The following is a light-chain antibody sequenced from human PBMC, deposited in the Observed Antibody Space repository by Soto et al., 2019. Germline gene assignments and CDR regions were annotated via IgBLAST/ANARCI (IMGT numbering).Light chain of an antibody. J-gene: IGLJ3*02. CDR2: EVS. Sequence: QSALTQPASVSGSPGQSITISCTGTSSDIGAYDYVSWYQQHPGKAPQVMIYEVSNRPSGVSYRFSGSKSGNTASLTISGLLAEDEADYYCLSFTTATTWVFCGGTKLTVL. CDR3: LSFTTATTWV. CDR1: SSDIGAYDY. V-gene: IGLV2-14*01.